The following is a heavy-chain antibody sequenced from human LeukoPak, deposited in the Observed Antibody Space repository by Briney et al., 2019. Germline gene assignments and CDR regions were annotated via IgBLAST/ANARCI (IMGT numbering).Heavy chain of an antibody. CDR3: ARWSSIKVAATENY. V-gene: IGHV3-20*01. D-gene: IGHD6-19*01. CDR1: GFTFSSYS. Sequence: GGSLRLSCAASGFTFSSYSMIWVRQAPGKGLEWVSGITWNGDSPGYADSVKGRFTISRDNAKNSLYLHLNSLRAEDTALYHCARWSSIKVAATENYWGQGTLVTVSS. J-gene: IGHJ4*02. CDR2: ITWNGDSP.